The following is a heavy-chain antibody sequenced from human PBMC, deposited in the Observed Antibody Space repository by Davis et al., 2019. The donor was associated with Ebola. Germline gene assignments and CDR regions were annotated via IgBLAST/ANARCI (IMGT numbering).Heavy chain of an antibody. J-gene: IGHJ4*02. CDR2: IYYSGST. Sequence: SETLSLTCTVSGGSISSSSYYWGWIRQPPGKGLEWIGSIYYSGSTYYNPSLKSRVTISVATSKNQFSLKLSSVTAADTAVYYCARAGGYYYDSSGYYSTLFYFDYWGQGTLVTVSS. CDR1: GGSISSSSYY. CDR3: ARAGGYYYDSSGYYSTLFYFDY. V-gene: IGHV4-39*01. D-gene: IGHD3-22*01.